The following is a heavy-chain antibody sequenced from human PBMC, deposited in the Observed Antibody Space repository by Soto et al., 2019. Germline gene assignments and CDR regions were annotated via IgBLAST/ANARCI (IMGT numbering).Heavy chain of an antibody. CDR2: IYHSGST. D-gene: IGHD6-13*01. J-gene: IGHJ5*02. CDR3: ARLLQQLGHNWFDP. Sequence: SETLSLTCAVSGGSIRSSNWWSWVRQPPGKGLEWIGEIYHSGSTNYNPSLKSRVTLSVDKSKNQFSLKLSSVTAADTAVYYCARLLQQLGHNWFDPWGQGTLVTVSS. CDR1: GGSIRSSNW. V-gene: IGHV4-4*02.